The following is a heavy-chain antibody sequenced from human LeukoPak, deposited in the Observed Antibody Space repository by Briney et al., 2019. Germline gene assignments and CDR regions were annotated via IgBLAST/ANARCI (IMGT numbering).Heavy chain of an antibody. CDR3: ARRSAPNYNDY. V-gene: IGHV1-2*02. D-gene: IGHD3-10*01. J-gene: IGHJ4*02. CDR1: GYTSTGSN. Sequence: ASVKVSCKASGYTSTGSNMHWVRKALGQGLGWMGWINPNSGGTNYAQKFQGRVTMTRDTSISTAYMELSRLRSDDTAVYYCARRSAPNYNDYWGQGTLVTVSS. CDR2: INPNSGGT.